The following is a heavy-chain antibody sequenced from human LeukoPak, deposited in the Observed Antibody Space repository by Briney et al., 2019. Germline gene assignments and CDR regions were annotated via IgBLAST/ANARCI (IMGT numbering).Heavy chain of an antibody. V-gene: IGHV3-53*01. CDR1: GFTVSTNY. CDR3: AKDIVVVPAANDAFDI. D-gene: IGHD2-2*01. J-gene: IGHJ3*02. CDR2: IHRDGST. Sequence: GGSLRLSCAVSGFTVSTNYMSWVRQAPGKGLEWVSIIHRDGSTYYADSVKGRFTISRDNSRNTLYLQMNSLRAEDTAVYYCAKDIVVVPAANDAFDIWGQGTMVAVSS.